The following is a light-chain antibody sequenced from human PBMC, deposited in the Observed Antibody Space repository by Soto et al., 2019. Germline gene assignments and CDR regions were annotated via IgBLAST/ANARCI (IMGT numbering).Light chain of an antibody. Sequence: QSALTRHASVSGSPGQSITISCTGTSSDVGGYNYVSWYQQHPGKAPKLMIYEVSNRPSGVSNRFSGSKSGNTASLTISGLQAEDEADYYCTSYTSSSTLIFGAGTKVTVL. CDR1: SSDVGGYNY. J-gene: IGLJ2*01. V-gene: IGLV2-14*01. CDR3: TSYTSSSTLI. CDR2: EVS.